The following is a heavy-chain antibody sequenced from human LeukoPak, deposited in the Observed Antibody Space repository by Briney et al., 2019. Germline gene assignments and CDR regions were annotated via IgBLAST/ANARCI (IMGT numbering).Heavy chain of an antibody. CDR2: ISYDGSNK. CDR3: ARVYLAYGDYRVPYFDY. Sequence: GGSLRLSCAASGFTFSSYATHWVRQAPGKGLEWVAVISYDGSNKYYADSVKGRFTISRDNSKNTLYLQMNSLRAEDTAVYYCARVYLAYGDYRVPYFDYWGQGTLVTVSS. D-gene: IGHD4-17*01. CDR1: GFTFSSYA. V-gene: IGHV3-30*04. J-gene: IGHJ4*02.